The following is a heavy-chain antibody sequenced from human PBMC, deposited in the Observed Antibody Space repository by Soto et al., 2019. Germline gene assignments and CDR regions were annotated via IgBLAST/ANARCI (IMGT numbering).Heavy chain of an antibody. J-gene: IGHJ5*02. D-gene: IGHD2-15*01. CDR1: GGTFSNYA. CDR2: IIPIFGTT. V-gene: IGHV1-69*15. CDR3: AKDGGREGYFGNWFDP. Sequence: QVQLVQSGAEVKKPGSSVKVSCTASGGTFSNYAITWVRQAPGQGLEWLGRIIPIFGTTDYAQKFQGRVTITADESTTTAYMELSSLRSVDTAVYYCAKDGGREGYFGNWFDPWGQGTLVTVSS.